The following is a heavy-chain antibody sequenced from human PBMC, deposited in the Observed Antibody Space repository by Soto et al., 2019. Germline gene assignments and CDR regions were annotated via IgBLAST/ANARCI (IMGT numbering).Heavy chain of an antibody. CDR2: ISYDGSNK. D-gene: IGHD6-19*01. V-gene: IGHV3-30*18. J-gene: IGHJ5*02. Sequence: QVQLVESGGGVVQPGRSLRLSCAASGFTFSGYGMHRVGQAPGKGLRWVAVISYDGSNKYYADSVKGRFTISRDNSKNTLYLQMNSRRAEDTAVYYCAKLYSSGPSWGQGTLVTVSS. CDR3: AKLYSSGPS. CDR1: GFTFSGYG.